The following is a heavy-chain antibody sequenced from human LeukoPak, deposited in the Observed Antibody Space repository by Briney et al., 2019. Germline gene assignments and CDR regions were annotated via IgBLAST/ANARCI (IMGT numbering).Heavy chain of an antibody. V-gene: IGHV1-46*01. CDR1: GGTFSSYA. CDR2: INPSGGST. D-gene: IGHD5/OR15-5a*01. Sequence: ASVKVSCKASGGTFSSYAISWVRQAPGQGLEWMGIINPSGGSTSYAQKFQGRVTMTRDTSTSTVYMELSSLRSEDTAVYYCARDAGVYALDYWGQGTLVTDSS. J-gene: IGHJ4*02. CDR3: ARDAGVYALDY.